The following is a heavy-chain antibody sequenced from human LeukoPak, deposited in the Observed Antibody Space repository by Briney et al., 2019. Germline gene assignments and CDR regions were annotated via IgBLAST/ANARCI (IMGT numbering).Heavy chain of an antibody. V-gene: IGHV3-30*03. Sequence: LSLTCTVSGGSISSSSYYWGWVRQAPGKGLEWVAVISYDGSNKYYADSVKGRFTISRDNSKNTLYPQMNSLRAEDTAVYYCARGPYYYDSSGYSHGPFDYWGQGTLVTVSS. CDR2: ISYDGSNK. CDR1: GGSISSSSYY. CDR3: ARGPYYYDSSGYSHGPFDY. D-gene: IGHD3-22*01. J-gene: IGHJ4*02.